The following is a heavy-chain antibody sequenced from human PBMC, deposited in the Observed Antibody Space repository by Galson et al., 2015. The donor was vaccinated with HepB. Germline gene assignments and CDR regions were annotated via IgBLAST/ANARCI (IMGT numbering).Heavy chain of an antibody. CDR1: GFSLSTYD. Sequence: TVSCKASGFSLSTYDINWVRQATGQGLEWLGWMNTNTGKPTYAPGFAGRFVFSLDTSVTTAYLQISSLETDDTAVYYCARSPLRFLDWLPYYDYYYMDVWGEGTTVTVSS. CDR3: ARSPLRFLDWLPYYDYYYMDV. J-gene: IGHJ6*03. D-gene: IGHD3-3*01. V-gene: IGHV7-4-1*02. CDR2: MNTNTGKP.